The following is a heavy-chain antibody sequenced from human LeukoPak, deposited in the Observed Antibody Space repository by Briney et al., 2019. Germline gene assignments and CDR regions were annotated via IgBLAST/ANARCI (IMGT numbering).Heavy chain of an antibody. CDR2: IYPGDSEP. CDR3: VRSRGYSYGYSYYFDY. CDR1: GYSFTTNW. V-gene: IGHV5-51*01. Sequence: GESLKISCKGSGYSFTTNWIGWVRRLPGKGLEWMGIIYPGDSEPRYSPSFQGQVTISADKSINTAYLQWSSLKASDTAMYYCVRSRGYSYGYSYYFDYWGQGTLVTVSS. J-gene: IGHJ4*02. D-gene: IGHD5-18*01.